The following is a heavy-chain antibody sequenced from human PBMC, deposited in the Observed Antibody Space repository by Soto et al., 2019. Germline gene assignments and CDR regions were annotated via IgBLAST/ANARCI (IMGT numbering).Heavy chain of an antibody. D-gene: IGHD3-10*01. CDR1: GGSFSGYY. J-gene: IGHJ6*02. CDR3: ARGRRRPPYYYGSGSYYNLNYYYYGMDV. V-gene: IGHV4-34*01. Sequence: SETLSLTCAVYGGSFSGYYWSWIRQPPGKGLEWIGEINHSGSTNYNPSLKSRVTISVDTSKNQFSLKLSSVTAADTAVYYCARGRRRPPYYYGSGSYYNLNYYYYGMDVWGQGTTVTVSS. CDR2: INHSGST.